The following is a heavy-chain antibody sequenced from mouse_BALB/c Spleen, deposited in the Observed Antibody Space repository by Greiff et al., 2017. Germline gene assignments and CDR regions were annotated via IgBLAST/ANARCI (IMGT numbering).Heavy chain of an antibody. CDR2: ISSGGSYT. V-gene: IGHV5-9-4*01. D-gene: IGHD1-1*01. J-gene: IGHJ4*01. CDR3: ARDHYGSSYAMDY. Sequence: EVQLVESGGGLVKPGGSLKLSCGASGFTFSSYAMSWVRQSPEKRLEWVAEISSGGSYTYYPDTVTGRFTISRDNAKNTLYLEMSSLRSEDTAMYYCARDHYGSSYAMDYWGQGTSVTVSS. CDR1: GFTFSSYA.